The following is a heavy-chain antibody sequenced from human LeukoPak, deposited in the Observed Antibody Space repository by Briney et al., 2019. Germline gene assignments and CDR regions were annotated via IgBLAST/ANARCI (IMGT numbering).Heavy chain of an antibody. V-gene: IGHV4-34*01. CDR1: GGSFSGYY. D-gene: IGHD1-26*01. CDR3: ARESIVTTHFDY. CDR2: INHSGST. J-gene: IGHJ4*02. Sequence: PSETLSLTCAVYGGSFSGYYWSWIRQPPGKGLEWIGEINHSGSTNYNPSLKSRVTISVDTSKNQFSLKLSSVTAADTAVYYCARESIVTTHFDYWGQGTLVTVSS.